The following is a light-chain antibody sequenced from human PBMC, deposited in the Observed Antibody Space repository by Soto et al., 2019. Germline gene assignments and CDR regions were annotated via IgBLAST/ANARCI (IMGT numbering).Light chain of an antibody. CDR1: QDIKNY. Sequence: DIQVTQYPSSLSAYVGDRVTITCRASQDIKNYLAWYQQKQGEIPKLLIYAASTLESGIPPRFSGSGSGTDFTLTINNLQPEDVATYYCQRYYNAPFTFGGGTKVDIK. V-gene: IGKV1-27*01. CDR3: QRYYNAPFT. CDR2: AAS. J-gene: IGKJ4*01.